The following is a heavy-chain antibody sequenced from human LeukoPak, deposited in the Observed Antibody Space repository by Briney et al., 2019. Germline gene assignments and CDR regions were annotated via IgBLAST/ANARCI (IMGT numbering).Heavy chain of an antibody. CDR2: MNPNSGNT. Sequence: ASVKVSCKASGYTFTSYDINWVRQATGQGLELMGWMNPNSGNTGYAQKFQGRVTMTRNTSISTAYMELSSLRSEDTAVYYCARVWAYGGNSSYYYYYMDVWGKGTTVTVPS. D-gene: IGHD4-23*01. J-gene: IGHJ6*03. V-gene: IGHV1-8*01. CDR1: GYTFTSYD. CDR3: ARVWAYGGNSSYYYYYMDV.